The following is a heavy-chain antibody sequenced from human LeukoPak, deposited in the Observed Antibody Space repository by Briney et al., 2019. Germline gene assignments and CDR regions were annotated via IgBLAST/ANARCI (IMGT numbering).Heavy chain of an antibody. CDR1: GYTLTELS. V-gene: IGHV1-24*01. CDR3: ATVTHGRDDYYNWFDP. J-gene: IGHJ5*02. D-gene: IGHD5-24*01. Sequence: WASVKVSCKVSGYTLTELSMHWVRQAPGKGLEWMGGFDPEDGETIYAQKFQGRVTMTEDTSTDTAYMELSSVRSEDTAVYYCATVTHGRDDYYNWFDPWGQGTLVTVSS. CDR2: FDPEDGET.